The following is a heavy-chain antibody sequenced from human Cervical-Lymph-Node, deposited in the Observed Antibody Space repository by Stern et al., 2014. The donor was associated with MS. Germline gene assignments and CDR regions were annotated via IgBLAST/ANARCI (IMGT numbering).Heavy chain of an antibody. CDR1: GYTFSTSY. J-gene: IGHJ5*02. V-gene: IGHV1-46*01. D-gene: IGHD2-21*01. Sequence: QVQLVQSGAEVKKPGASVKISCKASGYTFSTSYIHWVRQAPGQGLEWMGRVDPSSDRAKYAQKFQGRVTMTGDSSTSTVYMDMLNPKSADTAVYYCARGGLRRKGEFGPWGQGTLVRVSS. CDR2: VDPSSDRA. CDR3: ARGGLRRKGEFGP.